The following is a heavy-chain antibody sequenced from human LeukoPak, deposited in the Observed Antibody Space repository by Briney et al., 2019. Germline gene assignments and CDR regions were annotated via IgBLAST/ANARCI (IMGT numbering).Heavy chain of an antibody. CDR1: GYTFTGYY. CDR3: AAVLWDFDY. V-gene: IGHV1-2*06. J-gene: IGHJ4*02. Sequence: ASVKVSCKASGYTFTGYYMHWVRQAPGQGLEWMGRINPNSGGTNYAQKFQERVTITRDMSTSTAYMELSSLRSEDTAVYYCAAVLWDFDYWGQGTLVTVSS. D-gene: IGHD1-26*01. CDR2: INPNSGGT.